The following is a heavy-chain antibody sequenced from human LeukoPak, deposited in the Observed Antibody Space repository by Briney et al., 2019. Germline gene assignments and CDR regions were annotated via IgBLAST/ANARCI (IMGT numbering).Heavy chain of an antibody. CDR1: GYTFTSYG. CDR2: ISAYNGNT. CDR3: ASPIAAAGYYYMDV. V-gene: IGHV1-18*01. Sequence: ASVKVSCKASGYTFTSYGISWVRQAPGQGLEWMGWISAYNGNTNYAQKLQGRVTMTTDTSTSTAYMELRSLRSDDTAVYYCASPIAAAGYYYMDVWGKGTTVTVSS. J-gene: IGHJ6*03. D-gene: IGHD6-13*01.